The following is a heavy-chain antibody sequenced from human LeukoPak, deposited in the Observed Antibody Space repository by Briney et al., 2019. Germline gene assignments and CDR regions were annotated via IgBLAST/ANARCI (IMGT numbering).Heavy chain of an antibody. V-gene: IGHV3-30*02. CDR1: GFTFSSYG. J-gene: IGHJ4*02. Sequence: PGGSLRLSCAASGFTFSSYGMHWVRQAPGKGLEWVAFIRYDGSNKYYADSVKGRFTISRDNSKNTLYLLMNSLRAEDTAVYYCAKGLPFGPIDYWGQGTLVTVSS. CDR2: IRYDGSNK. D-gene: IGHD3/OR15-3a*01. CDR3: AKGLPFGPIDY.